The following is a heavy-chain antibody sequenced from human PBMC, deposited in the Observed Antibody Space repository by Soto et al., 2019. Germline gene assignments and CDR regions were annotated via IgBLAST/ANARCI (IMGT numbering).Heavy chain of an antibody. CDR2: ISGSGGST. CDR1: GFTFSSYA. V-gene: IGHV3-23*01. J-gene: IGHJ6*02. CDR3: AKDSVVVVVAAPYYGMDV. Sequence: RLSCAASGFTFSSYAMSWVRQAPGKGLEWVSAISGSGGSTYYADSVKGRFTISRDNSKNTLYLQMNSLRAEDTAVYYCAKDSVVVVVAAPYYGMDVWGQGTTVTVSS. D-gene: IGHD2-15*01.